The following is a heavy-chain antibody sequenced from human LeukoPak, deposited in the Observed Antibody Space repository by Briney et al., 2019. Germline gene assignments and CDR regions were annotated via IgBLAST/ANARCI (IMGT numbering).Heavy chain of an antibody. D-gene: IGHD5-12*01. CDR1: GFTFSSYT. CDR2: ISGSGGST. J-gene: IGHJ4*02. CDR3: AKGSWIISFDY. Sequence: GGSLRLSCAASGFTFSSYTMNWVRQPPGKGLEWVSGISGSGGSTYYADSVKGRFTISRDDSKNTLFLQMNNLRAEDTAVYYCAKGSWIISFDYWGQGTLVTASS. V-gene: IGHV3-23*01.